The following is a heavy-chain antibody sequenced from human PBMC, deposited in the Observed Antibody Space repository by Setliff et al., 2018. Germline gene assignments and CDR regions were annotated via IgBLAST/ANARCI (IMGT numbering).Heavy chain of an antibody. V-gene: IGHV3-48*03. CDR3: ARLGTKDSSGWYYYYYGVDV. Sequence: GGSLRLSCAASGYTSSSYAMTWVRQAPGKGLEWVSIISASGDTTYYADSVKGRFTISRDNAKNSLYLQMNSLRAEDTAVYYCARLGTKDSSGWYYYYYGVDVWGQGTTVTVSS. D-gene: IGHD6-19*01. CDR2: ISASGDTT. CDR1: GYTSSSYA. J-gene: IGHJ6*02.